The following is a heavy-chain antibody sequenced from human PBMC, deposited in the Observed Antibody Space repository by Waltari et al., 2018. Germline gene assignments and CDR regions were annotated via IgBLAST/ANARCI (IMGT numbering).Heavy chain of an antibody. CDR3: ARDTQSIIMVATAYDY. CDR1: GFALCRHA. CDR2: ISGSGGTS. J-gene: IGHJ4*02. D-gene: IGHD2-15*01. Sequence: EVQLLESGGGVVQPGGSLRVSCAAPGFALCRHAMSRVRQTPRKGREWVFGISGSGGTSYYADSGKGRFTISRDNSKNTLYLQMNSLRADDTAIYYCARDTQSIIMVATAYDYWGQGTLVTVSS. V-gene: IGHV3-23*01.